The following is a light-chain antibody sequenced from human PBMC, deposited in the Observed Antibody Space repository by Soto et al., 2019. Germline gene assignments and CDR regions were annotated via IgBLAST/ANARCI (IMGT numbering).Light chain of an antibody. CDR1: QSLSSDS. CDR3: QQYGSSPWT. V-gene: IGKV3-20*01. CDR2: GAS. Sequence: ENVLTQFPGTLSLSPGDRATLSCRASQSLSSDSLAWYQQKPGQAPRLLIYGASSRANGIPDRFSGSGSGTDFTLAISRLEPEDFAVYYCQQYGSSPWTFGQGTKVEI. J-gene: IGKJ1*01.